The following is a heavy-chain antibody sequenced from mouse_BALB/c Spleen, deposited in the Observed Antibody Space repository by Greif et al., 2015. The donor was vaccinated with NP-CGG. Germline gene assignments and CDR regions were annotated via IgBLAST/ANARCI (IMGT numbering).Heavy chain of an antibody. Sequence: VQLQQSGAEVVKPGASVKLSCTASGFNIKDTYMHWVRQRPEQGLEWIGRIDPANGNTKYDPKFQGKATITADTSSNTAYLQLSSLTSEDTAVYYCAPYYYGSSVFAYWGQGTLVTVSA. CDR1: GFNIKDTY. CDR2: IDPANGNT. J-gene: IGHJ3*01. V-gene: IGHV14-3*02. CDR3: APYYYGSSVFAY. D-gene: IGHD1-1*01.